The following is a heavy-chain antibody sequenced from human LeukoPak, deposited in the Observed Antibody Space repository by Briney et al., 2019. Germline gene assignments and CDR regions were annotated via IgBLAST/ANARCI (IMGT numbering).Heavy chain of an antibody. CDR3: ARQGTFGSGSYPNWFDP. V-gene: IGHV4-39*01. CDR1: GVSIRSNNYY. J-gene: IGHJ5*02. D-gene: IGHD3-10*01. Sequence: SETLSLTCTVSGVSIRSNNYYWAWVRQPPGKGVEWIGSIYYTGGTYYNPSLKSRLTVSVDTSKNQFSLKLNSVTAADTAVFYCARQGTFGSGSYPNWFDPWGQGTLVTVSS. CDR2: IYYTGGT.